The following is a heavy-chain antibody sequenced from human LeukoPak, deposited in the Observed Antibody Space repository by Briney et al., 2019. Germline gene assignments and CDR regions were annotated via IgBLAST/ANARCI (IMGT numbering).Heavy chain of an antibody. CDR2: ITSGSSYI. V-gene: IGHV3-21*01. J-gene: IGHJ4*02. D-gene: IGHD3-22*01. CDR1: GFTFSSYS. CDR3: ARDYSDSSGYYYFADY. Sequence: GGSLRLSCAASGFTFSSYSMNWVRQAPGKGLEWISSITSGSSYIFYADSVKGRFTISRDNAKNSLYLQMNSLRAEDTAVYYCARDYSDSSGYYYFADYWGQGSLVTVSS.